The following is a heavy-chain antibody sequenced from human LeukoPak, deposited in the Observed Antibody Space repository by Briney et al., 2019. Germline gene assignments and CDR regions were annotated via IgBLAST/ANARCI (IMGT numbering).Heavy chain of an antibody. CDR1: GFTFSSYA. CDR3: AKAKWELLFRERYYFDY. CDR2: ISGSGGST. V-gene: IGHV3-23*01. Sequence: GGSLRLSCAASGFTFSSYAMSWVRQAPGKGLEWVSAISGSGGSTYYADSVKGRFTISRDNSKNTLYLQMNGLRAEDTAVYYCAKAKWELLFRERYYFDYWGQGTLVTVSS. J-gene: IGHJ4*02. D-gene: IGHD1-26*01.